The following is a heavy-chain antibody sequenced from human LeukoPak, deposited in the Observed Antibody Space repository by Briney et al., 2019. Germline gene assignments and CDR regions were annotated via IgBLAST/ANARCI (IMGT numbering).Heavy chain of an antibody. D-gene: IGHD3-3*01. CDR2: ISSSSSYI. J-gene: IGHJ3*02. V-gene: IGHV3-21*01. CDR3: ARSITIFGVVISDAFDI. Sequence: PGGSLRLSCAASGFTFSIYWMNWVRQAPGKGLEWVSSISSSSSYIYYADSVKGRFTISRDNAKNSLYLQMNSLRAEDTAVYYCARSITIFGVVISDAFDIWGQGTMVTVSS. CDR1: GFTFSIYW.